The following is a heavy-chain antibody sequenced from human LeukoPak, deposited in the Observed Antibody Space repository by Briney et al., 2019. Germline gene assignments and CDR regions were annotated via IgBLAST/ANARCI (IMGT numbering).Heavy chain of an antibody. V-gene: IGHV3-23*01. Sequence: GGSLRLSCAASGFTFSSYAMSWVRQAPGKGLEWVSAISGSGGSTYYADSVKGRFTISRDNSKNTLYLQMNSLRAEDTAVYYCANTKYYYGSGSSAADYRGQGTLVTVSS. CDR3: ANTKYYYGSGSSAADY. D-gene: IGHD3-10*01. J-gene: IGHJ4*02. CDR2: ISGSGGST. CDR1: GFTFSSYA.